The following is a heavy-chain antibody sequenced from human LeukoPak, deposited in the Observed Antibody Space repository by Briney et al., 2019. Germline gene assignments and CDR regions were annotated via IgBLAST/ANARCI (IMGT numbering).Heavy chain of an antibody. V-gene: IGHV1-18*01. CDR2: ISAYNGNT. J-gene: IGHJ5*02. CDR1: GYTFTSYG. D-gene: IGHD3-10*01. CDR3: ARVTMVRGEESPDWFDP. Sequence: GASVKVSCKASGYTFTSYGISWVRQAPGQGLEWMGWISAYNGNTNYAQKLQGRATMTTDTSTSTAYMELRSLRSDDTAVYYCARVTMVRGEESPDWFDPWGQGTLVTVSS.